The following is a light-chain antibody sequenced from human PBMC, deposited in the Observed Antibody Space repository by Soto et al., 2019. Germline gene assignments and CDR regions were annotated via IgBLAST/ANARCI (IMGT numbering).Light chain of an antibody. CDR3: QQRSNWPPIT. V-gene: IGKV3-11*01. J-gene: IGKJ5*01. Sequence: ETVLTQSPATLSWSPGEIATLSCRASQSISSYLAWYKQKPGQDPRRLIYDASNRATGIPARFSGSGSGTDFTLTISSLEPEDFAVYYCQQRSNWPPITFGQGTRLEI. CDR1: QSISSY. CDR2: DAS.